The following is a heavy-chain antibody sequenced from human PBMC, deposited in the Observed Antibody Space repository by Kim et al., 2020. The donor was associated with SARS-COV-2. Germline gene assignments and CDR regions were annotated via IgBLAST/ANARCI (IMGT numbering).Heavy chain of an antibody. CDR3: AREGCSNSCYDDYFDY. J-gene: IGHJ4*02. D-gene: IGHD2-2*01. Sequence: GGSLRLSCAASGFSFSSYGMHWVRQAPGKGLEWLAVILYDGSNKYYADSVKGRFTISRDNSKNTLYLQMNSLRAEDTAVYYCAREGCSNSCYDDYFDYWGQGTLVTVSS. V-gene: IGHV3-33*05. CDR1: GFSFSSYG. CDR2: ILYDGSNK.